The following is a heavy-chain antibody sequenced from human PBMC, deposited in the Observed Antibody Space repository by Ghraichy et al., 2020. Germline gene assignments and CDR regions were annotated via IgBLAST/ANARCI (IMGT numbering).Heavy chain of an antibody. J-gene: IGHJ4*02. CDR3: AKKMSTVTTSADY. V-gene: IGHV3-23*01. Sequence: GSLRLSCAASGFTFSSYAMSWVRQAPGKGLEWVSTISGSGGSTYYADSVKGRFIISRDNSKNKLHLQMNSLRAEDTAVYYCAKKMSTVTTSADYWGQGTLVTVS. D-gene: IGHD4-17*01. CDR1: GFTFSSYA. CDR2: ISGSGGST.